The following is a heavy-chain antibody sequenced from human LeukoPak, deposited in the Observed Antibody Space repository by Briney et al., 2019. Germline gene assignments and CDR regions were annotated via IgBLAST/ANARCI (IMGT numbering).Heavy chain of an antibody. J-gene: IGHJ4*02. Sequence: SETLSLTCTVSGGSISSSSYYWGWIRQPPGKGLEWIGSIYYSGSTYYNPSLKSRVTISVDTSKNQFSLKLSSVTAADTAVYYCARDMGEMATMDWGQGTLVTVSS. D-gene: IGHD5-24*01. CDR2: IYYSGST. V-gene: IGHV4-39*07. CDR1: GGSISSSSYY. CDR3: ARDMGEMATMD.